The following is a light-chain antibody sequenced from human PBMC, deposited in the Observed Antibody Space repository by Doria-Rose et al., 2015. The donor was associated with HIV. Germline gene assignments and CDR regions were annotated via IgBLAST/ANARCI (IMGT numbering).Light chain of an antibody. Sequence: QAVVTQEPSSSVSLGGTVTLTCGLTSGPVTGAYYPSWHQQTPGQAPRTLIYNTYSLSSGVSDRFSSSIHRNKAALTTSGAQADDESDYYCVLYMGSGIWMFGGGTELTVL. V-gene: IGLV8-61*01. CDR3: VLYMGSGIWM. CDR1: SGPVTGAYY. CDR2: NTY. J-gene: IGLJ3*02.